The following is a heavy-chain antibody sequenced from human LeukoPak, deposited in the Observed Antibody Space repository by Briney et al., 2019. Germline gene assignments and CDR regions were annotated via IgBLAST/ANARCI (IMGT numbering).Heavy chain of an antibody. Sequence: GGSLRLSCAASGFTFSTYSMNWVRQAPGKGLEWVPYISSRSSTIYYVDSAKGRFTISRDNAKNSLYLQMNSLRAEDTAVYYCARDLDTYYGMDVWGQGTTVTVSS. D-gene: IGHD5-18*01. V-gene: IGHV3-48*01. J-gene: IGHJ6*02. CDR2: ISSRSSTI. CDR3: ARDLDTYYGMDV. CDR1: GFTFSTYS.